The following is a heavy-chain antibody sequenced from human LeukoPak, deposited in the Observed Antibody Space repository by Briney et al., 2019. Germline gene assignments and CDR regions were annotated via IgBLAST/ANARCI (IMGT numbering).Heavy chain of an antibody. D-gene: IGHD5-24*01. CDR2: IYYSGST. CDR3: ARHFDRDGYKSNAFDI. J-gene: IGHJ3*02. Sequence: PSETLSLTXTVSGGSISSGDYYWSWISQPPGKGLEWIGYIYYSGSTYYNPSLKSRVTISVDTSKNQFSLKLSSVTAADTAVYYCARHFDRDGYKSNAFDIWGQGAMVTVSS. CDR1: GGSISSGDYY. V-gene: IGHV4-30-4*08.